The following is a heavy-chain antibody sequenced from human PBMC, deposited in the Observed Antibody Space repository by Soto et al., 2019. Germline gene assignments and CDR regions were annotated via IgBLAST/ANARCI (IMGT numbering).Heavy chain of an antibody. J-gene: IGHJ6*02. D-gene: IGHD2-2*01. CDR1: GYTFTSYG. CDR3: ARDLSVHCSSTSCYSYGMDV. Sequence: ASEKVSCKASGYTFTSYGISWVRQAPGQGLEWMGWISAYNGNTNYAQKLQGRVTMTTDTSTSTAYMELRSLRSDDTAVYYCARDLSVHCSSTSCYSYGMDVWGQGTTVTVSS. V-gene: IGHV1-18*01. CDR2: ISAYNGNT.